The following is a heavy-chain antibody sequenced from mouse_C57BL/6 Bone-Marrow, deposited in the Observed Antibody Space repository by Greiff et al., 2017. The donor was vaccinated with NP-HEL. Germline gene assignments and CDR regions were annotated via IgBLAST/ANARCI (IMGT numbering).Heavy chain of an antibody. CDR1: GYTFTSYW. D-gene: IGHD1-1*01. CDR3: ARGDYYGTLDY. V-gene: IGHV1-64*01. CDR2: IRPNSGST. Sequence: QVQLKQPGAELVKPGASVKLSCKASGYTFTSYWMHWVKQRPGQGLEWIGMIRPNSGSTTYNEKFKSKATLTVDKSSSTAYMQLSSLTSEDSAVYYCARGDYYGTLDYWGQGTTLTVSS. J-gene: IGHJ2*01.